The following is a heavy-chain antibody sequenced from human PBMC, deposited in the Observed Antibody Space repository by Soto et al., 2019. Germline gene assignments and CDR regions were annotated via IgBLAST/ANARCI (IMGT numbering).Heavy chain of an antibody. J-gene: IGHJ6*02. CDR2: IIPIFGTA. V-gene: IGHV1-69*13. CDR3: ARGVRMSIAAAENYGMDV. CDR1: GGTFSSYA. Sequence: SVKVSCKASGGTFSSYAISWVRQAPGQGLEWMGGIIPIFGTANYAQKFQGRVTIAADESTSTAYMELSSLRSEDTAVYYCARGVRMSIAAAENYGMDVWGQGTTVTVSS. D-gene: IGHD6-13*01.